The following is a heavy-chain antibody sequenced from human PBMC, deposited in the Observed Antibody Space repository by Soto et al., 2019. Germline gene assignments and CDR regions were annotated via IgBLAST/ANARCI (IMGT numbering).Heavy chain of an antibody. V-gene: IGHV1-2*02. J-gene: IGHJ4*02. D-gene: IGHD6-19*01. CDR2: INPKTGAT. Sequence: ASVKVSCKASGYTFTAYYIHWVRQAPGQGLEWMGSINPKTGATETAQRFQGRVTFTWDTPISTAYMDLSRLTSDDTAVYFCAREIEVVGSRSFDYWGRGTLVTVSS. CDR1: GYTFTAYY. CDR3: AREIEVVGSRSFDY.